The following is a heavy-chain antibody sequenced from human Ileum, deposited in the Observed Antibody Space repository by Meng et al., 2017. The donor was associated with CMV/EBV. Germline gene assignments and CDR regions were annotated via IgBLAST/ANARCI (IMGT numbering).Heavy chain of an antibody. D-gene: IGHD6-13*01. CDR3: ARTYRTRVSSPFDY. CDR1: GFSLTARVMR. V-gene: IGHV2-70D*14. CDR2: IDWDDHK. J-gene: IGHJ4*02. Sequence: SGPTLVKPTETLTLTCTFSGFSLTARVMRVSWIRQPPGKALEWLAHIDWDDHKVYSSSVKTRLTISKDTSKNQVVLTMTDMDPVDTATYYCARTYRTRVSSPFDYWGQGILVTVSS.